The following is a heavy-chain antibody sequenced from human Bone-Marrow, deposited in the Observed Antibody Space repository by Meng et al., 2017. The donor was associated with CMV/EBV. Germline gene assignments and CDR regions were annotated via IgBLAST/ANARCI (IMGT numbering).Heavy chain of an antibody. CDR1: GFTFSSHA. J-gene: IGHJ4*02. Sequence: GESLKISCAASGFTFSSHAMSWVRQAPGKGLEWVSAISGSGGSTYYADSVKGRFTISRDNAKNSLYLQMNSLRAEDTAVYYCARGLPYYDFWSGYFVSPDYWGQGTLVTVSS. CDR3: ARGLPYYDFWSGYFVSPDY. V-gene: IGHV3-23*01. CDR2: ISGSGGST. D-gene: IGHD3-3*01.